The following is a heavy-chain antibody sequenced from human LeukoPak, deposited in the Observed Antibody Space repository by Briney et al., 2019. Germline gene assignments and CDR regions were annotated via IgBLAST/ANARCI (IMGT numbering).Heavy chain of an antibody. Sequence: ASVKVSCKASGYTFTGYYMHWVRQAPGQGLEWMGWINPNSGGTNYAQKFQGRVTMTRDTSISTAYMELSRLRSDDTAVYYCARDQYYDILTGLPGVDYWGQGTLVTVSS. D-gene: IGHD3-9*01. CDR3: ARDQYYDILTGLPGVDY. CDR1: GYTFTGYY. J-gene: IGHJ4*02. V-gene: IGHV1-2*02. CDR2: INPNSGGT.